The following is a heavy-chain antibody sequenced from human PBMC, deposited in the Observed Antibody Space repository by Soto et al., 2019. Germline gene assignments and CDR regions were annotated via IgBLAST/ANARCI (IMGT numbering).Heavy chain of an antibody. Sequence: SETLSLTCTVSGGSISSGDYYWNWIRQPPGKGLEWIGYIYYSGSTDYNPSLQSRVTISVDTSKNLVSLKLSSVTAADTAVYYCARDVVATIRGDHYFDYWGQRALVTSPQ. CDR3: ARDVVATIRGDHYFDY. D-gene: IGHD5-12*01. CDR2: IYYSGST. V-gene: IGHV4-30-4*01. CDR1: GGSISSGDYY. J-gene: IGHJ4*02.